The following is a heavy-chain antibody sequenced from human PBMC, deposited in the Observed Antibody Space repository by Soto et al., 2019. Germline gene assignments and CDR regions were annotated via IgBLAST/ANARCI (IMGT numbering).Heavy chain of an antibody. J-gene: IGHJ6*02. V-gene: IGHV3-30*18. Sequence: QVQLVESGGGVVQPGSSLRLSCVASGFMFSDYGMHWVRQTPGRGLEWVAVISFDGNYKYYAKSVKGRFTFARDNSKNTLSLQMSSLRVEDTAVYYCAKGVEANWGFYYGMDVWGQGTTVTVSS. CDR1: GFMFSDYG. D-gene: IGHD7-27*01. CDR3: AKGVEANWGFYYGMDV. CDR2: ISFDGNYK.